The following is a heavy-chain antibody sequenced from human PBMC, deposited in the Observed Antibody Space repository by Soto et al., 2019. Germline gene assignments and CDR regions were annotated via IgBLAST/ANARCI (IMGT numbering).Heavy chain of an antibody. CDR2: IWYDGSNK. CDR1: GFPFSSYG. V-gene: IGHV3-33*01. D-gene: IGHD6-19*01. CDR3: ARAVATFWFDP. J-gene: IGHJ5*02. Sequence: PGGSLRLSCAASGFPFSSYGMHWVRQAPGKGLEWVAVIWYDGSNKYYADSVKGRFTISRDNSKNTLYLQMNSLRAEDTAVYYCARAVATFWFDPWGQGTLVTVSS.